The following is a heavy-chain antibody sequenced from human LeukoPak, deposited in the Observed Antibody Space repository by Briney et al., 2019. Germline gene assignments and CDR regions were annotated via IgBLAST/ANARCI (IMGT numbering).Heavy chain of an antibody. J-gene: IGHJ4*02. V-gene: IGHV4-34*01. CDR2: INHSGST. CDR1: GGSFSGYY. CDR3: ARHDLWNHPPDY. D-gene: IGHD3-3*01. Sequence: SETLSLTCAVYGGSFSGYYWSWIRQPPGKGLEWIGEINHSGSTNYNPSLKSRVTISVDTSKNQFSLRLSSVTAADTAVYYCARHDLWNHPPDYWGQGTLVTVSS.